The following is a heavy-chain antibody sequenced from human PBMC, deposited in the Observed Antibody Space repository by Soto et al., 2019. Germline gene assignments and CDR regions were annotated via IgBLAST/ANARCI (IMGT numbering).Heavy chain of an antibody. D-gene: IGHD3-16*01. J-gene: IGHJ4*02. CDR1: GFTFSTYA. CDR2: ISGGGGNT. CDR3: AKDTGGDGSSSFDY. V-gene: IGHV3-23*01. Sequence: SGGSLRLSCAASGFTFSTYAMSWVRQAPGKGLEWVSAISGGGGNTYYADSVKGRFTTSRDNSKNTLYLQMNSLRAEDTAVYYCAKDTGGDGSSSFDYWGQGALVTVSS.